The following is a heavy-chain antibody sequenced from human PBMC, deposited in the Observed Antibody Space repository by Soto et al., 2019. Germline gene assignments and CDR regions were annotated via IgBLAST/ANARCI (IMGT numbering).Heavy chain of an antibody. CDR1: GCTFTSYD. J-gene: IGHJ4*02. CDR3: ARGPTGMIDY. V-gene: IGHV1-8*01. CDR2: MIPKSGGT. Sequence: ASVKVSCKASGCTFTSYDINWVRQATGQGFEWMGLMIPKSGGTRYIQKFQGRVTMTRDTSISTAYMELSSLTSEDTAVYYCARGPTGMIDYWGQGTLVTVSS.